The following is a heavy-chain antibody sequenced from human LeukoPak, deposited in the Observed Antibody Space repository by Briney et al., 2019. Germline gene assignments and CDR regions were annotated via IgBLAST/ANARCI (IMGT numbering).Heavy chain of an antibody. Sequence: PGGSLRLSCAASGFTFSSYSMTWVRQAPGKGLEWVSYISSSSSTIYYADSVKGRFTISRDNAKNSLYLQMNSLRDEDTAVYYCARDGYRFGYGAFDIWGQGTLVTVSS. CDR2: ISSSSSTI. J-gene: IGHJ3*02. D-gene: IGHD5-18*01. CDR3: ARDGYRFGYGAFDI. V-gene: IGHV3-48*02. CDR1: GFTFSSYS.